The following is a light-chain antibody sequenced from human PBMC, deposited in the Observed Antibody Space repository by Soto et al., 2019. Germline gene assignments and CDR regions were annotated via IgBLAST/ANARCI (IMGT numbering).Light chain of an antibody. V-gene: IGKV1-5*01. J-gene: IGKJ4*01. Sequence: DIQMTQSPSTLSASVGDRVTITCRASRSISNWLAWYQQRPWISPKLLIFDGSIFHSEVPSRFSGSGSGTEFTLSTSRMQTDDFATDYCQQYVIFSPITFGGGTRVEIK. CDR1: RSISNW. CDR3: QQYVIFSPIT. CDR2: DGS.